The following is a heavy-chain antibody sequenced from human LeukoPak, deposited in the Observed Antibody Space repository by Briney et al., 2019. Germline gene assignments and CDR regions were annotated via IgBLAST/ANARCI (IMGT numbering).Heavy chain of an antibody. CDR3: ARPGGYCSSTSCYVQGNWFDP. CDR2: IYYSGST. Sequence: SETLSLTCTVSGGSISSSSYYWGWIRQPPGKGLEWIGSIYYSGSTYYNPSRKSRVTISVDTSKNQFSLKLSSVTAADTAVYYCARPGGYCSSTSCYVQGNWFDPWGQGTLVTVSS. D-gene: IGHD2-2*01. V-gene: IGHV4-39*01. J-gene: IGHJ5*02. CDR1: GGSISSSSYY.